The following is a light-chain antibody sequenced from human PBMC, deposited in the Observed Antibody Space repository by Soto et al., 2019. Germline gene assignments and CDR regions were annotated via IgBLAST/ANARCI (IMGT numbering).Light chain of an antibody. V-gene: IGLV2-8*01. Sequence: QSALTQPPSASGSPGQSVTISCTGTSSDVGSVSWYQQHPGKAPKLIIYDFTQRPSGVPDRFSGSKSGNTASLAVSGLQTEDDADYYCSAYAGSNVVFGGGTKLTVL. CDR2: DFT. CDR1: SSDVGS. J-gene: IGLJ2*01. CDR3: SAYAGSNVV.